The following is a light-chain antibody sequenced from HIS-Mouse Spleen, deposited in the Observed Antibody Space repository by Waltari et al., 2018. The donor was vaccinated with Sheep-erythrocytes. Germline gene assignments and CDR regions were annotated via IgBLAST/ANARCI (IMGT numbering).Light chain of an antibody. Sequence: QSALTQPRSVSGSPGQSVTISCTGTSSDVGGYNYVSWYQQHPGKAPKLMIYDVSKRPSGVPDRFSGSKSGNTASLTISGLRSEDEADYYCAAWDDSLSGPVFGGGTKLTVL. CDR2: DVS. CDR3: AAWDDSLSGPV. J-gene: IGLJ3*02. CDR1: SSDVGGYNY. V-gene: IGLV2-11*01.